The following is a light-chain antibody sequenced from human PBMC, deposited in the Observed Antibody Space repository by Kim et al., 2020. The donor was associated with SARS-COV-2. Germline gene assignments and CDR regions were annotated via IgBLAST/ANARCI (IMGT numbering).Light chain of an antibody. CDR2: EDN. Sequence: GATVSLCCTRSSGRIASNYVQLYQQRPGSAPTTVIYEDNQRPSGVPDRFSGSIDSSSNSASLTISGLKTEDEADYYCQSYDSSNWVFGGGTQLTVL. J-gene: IGLJ3*02. V-gene: IGLV6-57*03. CDR3: QSYDSSNWV. CDR1: SGRIASNY.